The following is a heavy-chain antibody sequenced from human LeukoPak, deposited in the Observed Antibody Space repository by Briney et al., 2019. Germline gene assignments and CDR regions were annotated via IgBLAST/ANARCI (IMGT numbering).Heavy chain of an antibody. CDR3: AGMWC. V-gene: IGHV3-48*01. D-gene: IGHD2-21*01. CDR1: GFTFSSYS. J-gene: IGHJ3*01. Sequence: GGSLRLSCAASGFTFSSYSMNWVRQAPGKGLEWVSYISSSSTIYYADSVKGRFTISRDNAKNSLYLQMNSLRAEDTAVYYCAGMWCWGQGTMVTVSS. CDR2: ISSSSTI.